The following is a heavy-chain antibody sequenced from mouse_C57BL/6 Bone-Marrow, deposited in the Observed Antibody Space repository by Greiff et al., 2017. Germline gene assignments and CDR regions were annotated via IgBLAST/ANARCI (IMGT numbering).Heavy chain of an antibody. CDR1: GYTFTSYW. V-gene: IGHV1-69*01. CDR2: IDPSDSYT. CDR3: ARGAWFAY. Sequence: VQLQQPGAELVMPGASVKLSCKASGYTFTSYWMHWVKQRPGQGLAWIGEIDPSDSYTNYNQKFKGKSTLTVDKSSSTAYMQLSSLTSEDSAVYYCARGAWFAYWGQGTLVTVSA. J-gene: IGHJ3*01.